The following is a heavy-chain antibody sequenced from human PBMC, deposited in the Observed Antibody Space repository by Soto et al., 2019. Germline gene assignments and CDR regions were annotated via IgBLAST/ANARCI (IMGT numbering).Heavy chain of an antibody. CDR2: IWYDGSNK. J-gene: IGHJ4*02. Sequence: GGSLRLSCAASGFTFSSYGMHWVRQAPGKGLEWVAVIWYDGSNKYYADSVKGRFTISRDNSKNTLYPQMNSLRAEDTAVYYCARVSEPYVYYFDYWGQGTLVTVSS. D-gene: IGHD3-16*01. V-gene: IGHV3-33*01. CDR1: GFTFSSYG. CDR3: ARVSEPYVYYFDY.